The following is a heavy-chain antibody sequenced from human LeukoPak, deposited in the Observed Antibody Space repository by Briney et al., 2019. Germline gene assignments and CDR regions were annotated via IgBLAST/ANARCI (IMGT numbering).Heavy chain of an antibody. D-gene: IGHD2-21*02. CDR1: GFTFSSYG. V-gene: IGHV3-23*01. CDR3: AKVGSVYCGGDCSLDY. Sequence: GGTLRLSCAASGFTFSSYGMSWVRQAPGKGLEWVSAISGSGGSTYYADSVKGRFTISRDNSKNTLYLQMNSLRAEDTAVYYCAKVGSVYCGGDCSLDYWGQGTLVTVSS. J-gene: IGHJ4*02. CDR2: ISGSGGST.